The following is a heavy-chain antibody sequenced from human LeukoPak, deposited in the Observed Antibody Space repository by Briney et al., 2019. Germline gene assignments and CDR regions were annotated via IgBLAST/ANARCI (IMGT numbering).Heavy chain of an antibody. Sequence: GSLRTFCVTPAFPFKNYTLKWVRPTPGKGLEWVSYISTAGNLINYADSVRGRFTISRDNAKNSLYLYMSSLTPEDTAVYYCARTVEGHFDFRGQGTLVTVSS. CDR1: AFPFKNYT. V-gene: IGHV3-21*01. CDR2: ISTAGNLI. D-gene: IGHD5-24*01. J-gene: IGHJ4*02. CDR3: ARTVEGHFDF.